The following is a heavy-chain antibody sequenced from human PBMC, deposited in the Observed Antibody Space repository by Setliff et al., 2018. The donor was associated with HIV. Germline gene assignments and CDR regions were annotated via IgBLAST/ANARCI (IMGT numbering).Heavy chain of an antibody. V-gene: IGHV4-61*02. D-gene: IGHD6-19*01. CDR3: ARVPVAGTARGVFDI. J-gene: IGHJ3*02. Sequence: SETLSLTCTVSGGSISSEDYYWTWIRQPAGKTLEWIGRTSVSGSATYNPSLKSRVTISIATSNGQFSLRLHSVTAADTAVYYCARVPVAGTARGVFDIWGQGTMVTVSS. CDR1: GGSISSEDYY. CDR2: TSVSGSA.